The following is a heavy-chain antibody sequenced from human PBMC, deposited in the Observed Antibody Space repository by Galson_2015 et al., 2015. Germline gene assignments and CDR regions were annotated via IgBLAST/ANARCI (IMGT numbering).Heavy chain of an antibody. CDR1: GFSVSNYS. CDR2: ISISGKFI. D-gene: IGHD2-2*01. CDR3: AGLSTVLGS. Sequence: LRLSCAASGFSVSNYSMHWVRQAPGQGPEWIAYISISGKFILYADSVMGRFTISKDTAENSLFLQMDDLRDEDTAVYYCAGLSTVLGSWGQGTLVAVSS. J-gene: IGHJ5*02. V-gene: IGHV3-48*02.